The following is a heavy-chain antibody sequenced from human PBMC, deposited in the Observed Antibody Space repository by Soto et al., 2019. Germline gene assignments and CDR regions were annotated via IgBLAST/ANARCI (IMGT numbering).Heavy chain of an antibody. V-gene: IGHV1-69*01. D-gene: IGHD5-18*01. CDR2: IIPIFGTA. CDR3: ARAAYSYGTAYLSYYYGMDV. Sequence: SVKVSCKAPADTFTSYYIHWVRQAPGQGLEWVGGIIPIFGTANYAQKFQGRVTITADESTSTAYMELSSLRSEDTAVYYCARAAYSYGTAYLSYYYGMDVWGQGTTVTVSS. CDR1: ADTFTSYY. J-gene: IGHJ6*02.